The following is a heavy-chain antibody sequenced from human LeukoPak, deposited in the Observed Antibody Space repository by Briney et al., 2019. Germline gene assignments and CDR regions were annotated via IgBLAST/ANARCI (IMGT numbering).Heavy chain of an antibody. V-gene: IGHV3-30*02. CDR1: GFTFSNYG. Sequence: GGSLRLSCGASGFTFSNYGMHWVRQAPGKGLEWVAFIRHHGGNVYYADSVKGRFTISRDNSKNTLYLQMNSLRAEDTAVYYCAREHGSSGYWIWGQGTMVTVSS. CDR3: AREHGSSGYWI. D-gene: IGHD3-22*01. CDR2: IRHHGGNV. J-gene: IGHJ3*02.